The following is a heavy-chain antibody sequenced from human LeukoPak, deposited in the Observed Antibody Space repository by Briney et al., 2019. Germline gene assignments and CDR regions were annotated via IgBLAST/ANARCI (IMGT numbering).Heavy chain of an antibody. CDR1: GYTFTSYD. CDR2: MNPNSGNT. CDR3: ARSPRIAVAGSAFDI. D-gene: IGHD6-19*01. V-gene: IGHV1-8*01. Sequence: ASVKVSCKASGYTFTSYDINWVRQATGQGLEWMGWMNPNSGNTGYAQKFQGRVTMTRNTSISTAHMELSSLRSEDTAVYYCARSPRIAVAGSAFDIWGQGTMVTVSS. J-gene: IGHJ3*02.